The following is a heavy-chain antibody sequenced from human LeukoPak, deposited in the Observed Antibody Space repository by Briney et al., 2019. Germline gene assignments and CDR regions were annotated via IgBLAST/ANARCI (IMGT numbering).Heavy chain of an antibody. CDR1: GGSFSGYY. V-gene: IGHV4-34*01. J-gene: IGHJ4*02. Sequence: SETLSLTCAVYGGSFSGYYWSWIRQPPGKGLEWIGEINHSGSTNYNPSLKSRVTISVDTSKNQFSLKLSSVTAADTAVYYCAIGGMTGYNSWGQGTLVTVSS. CDR3: AIGGMTGYNS. CDR2: INHSGST. D-gene: IGHD3-9*01.